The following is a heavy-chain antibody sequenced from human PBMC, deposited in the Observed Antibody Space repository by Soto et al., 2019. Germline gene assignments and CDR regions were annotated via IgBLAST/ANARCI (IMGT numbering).Heavy chain of an antibody. CDR1: GGSISSSSYY. V-gene: IGHV4-39*01. CDR3: ARYVVHDAFDI. Sequence: QLQLQESGPGLVKPSETLSLTCTVSGGSISSSSYYWGWIRQPPGKGLEWSGSIYYSGSTYYNPSLKSRVTISVDTSKNQFALKLSSVTAADTAVYYCARYVVHDAFDIWGQGTMVTVSS. CDR2: IYYSGST. D-gene: IGHD2-21*01. J-gene: IGHJ3*02.